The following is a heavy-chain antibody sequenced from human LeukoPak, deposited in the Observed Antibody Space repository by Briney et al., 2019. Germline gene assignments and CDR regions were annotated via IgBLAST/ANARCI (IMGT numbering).Heavy chain of an antibody. Sequence: KASETLSLTCAVYGGSFSGYYWSWIRQPPGKGLEWIGEINHSGSTNYNPSLKSRVTISVDTSKNQFSLKLSSVTAADTAVYYCARGGVAARVRTLNWFDPWGQGTLVTVSS. V-gene: IGHV4-34*01. J-gene: IGHJ5*02. CDR3: ARGGVAARVRTLNWFDP. CDR1: GGSFSGYY. CDR2: INHSGST. D-gene: IGHD2-15*01.